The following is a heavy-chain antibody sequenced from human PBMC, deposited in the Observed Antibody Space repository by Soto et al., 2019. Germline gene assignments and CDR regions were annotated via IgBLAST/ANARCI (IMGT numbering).Heavy chain of an antibody. CDR3: ASQQVWGSRSGYYRLYNYYYGMDV. Sequence: PGESLKISCKGSGYSFTSYWIGWVRQMPGKGLEWMGIIYPGDSDTRYSPSFQGQVTISADKSISTAYLQWSSLKASDTAMYYCASQQVWGSRSGYYRLYNYYYGMDVWGQGTTVTVSS. D-gene: IGHD3-3*01. CDR2: IYPGDSDT. J-gene: IGHJ6*02. V-gene: IGHV5-51*01. CDR1: GYSFTSYW.